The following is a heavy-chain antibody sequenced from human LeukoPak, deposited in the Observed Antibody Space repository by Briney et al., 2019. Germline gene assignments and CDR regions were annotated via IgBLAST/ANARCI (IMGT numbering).Heavy chain of an antibody. Sequence: ASVKVSCRASGYTFNNYGITWVRQATGQGLEWMGWMNPNSGNTGYAQKFQGRVTMTRNTSISTAYMELSSLRSEDTAVYYCARSGNDILTGYYYYYGMDVWGQGTTVTVSS. CDR3: ARSGNDILTGYYYYYGMDV. V-gene: IGHV1-8*02. CDR2: MNPNSGNT. D-gene: IGHD3-9*01. J-gene: IGHJ6*02. CDR1: GYTFNNYG.